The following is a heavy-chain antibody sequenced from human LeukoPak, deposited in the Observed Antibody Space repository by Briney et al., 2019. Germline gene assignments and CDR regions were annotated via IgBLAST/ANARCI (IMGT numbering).Heavy chain of an antibody. CDR3: AREMGSVYFDY. CDR2: VSYDGSNK. J-gene: IGHJ4*02. CDR1: GFRFSSYG. D-gene: IGHD3-10*01. Sequence: GRSLRLSCTASGFRFSSYGIHWVRQTPGKALEWVALVSYDGSNKDYADSVKGRFTISRDNSKNTVYLQINSLRAEDTAVYYCAREMGSVYFDYWGQGTLVTVSP. V-gene: IGHV3-33*01.